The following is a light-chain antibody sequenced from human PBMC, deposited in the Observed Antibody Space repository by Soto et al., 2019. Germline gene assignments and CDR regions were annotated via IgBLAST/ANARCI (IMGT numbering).Light chain of an antibody. CDR3: CSYVSSKTYV. V-gene: IGLV2-14*01. CDR2: EVS. Sequence: QSALTQPASVSGSPGQSITISCTGTRXDVGGYNSVSWYQQHPGKAPKLIIYEVSNRPSGVSNRFSGSKSDNTASLTISGLQAEDEADYYCCSYVSSKTYVFGTGTKVTVL. CDR1: RXDVGGYNS. J-gene: IGLJ1*01.